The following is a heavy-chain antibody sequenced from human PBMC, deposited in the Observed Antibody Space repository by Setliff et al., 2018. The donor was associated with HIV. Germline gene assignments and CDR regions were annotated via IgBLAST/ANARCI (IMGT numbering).Heavy chain of an antibody. CDR2: MSNDGSNK. D-gene: IGHD3-10*01. Sequence: GGFLRLSCAASGFTFRSYHMHWVRQAPGKGLEWVAGMSNDGSNKYYVDSVMARFTISRDNSKNTLDLQMNSLRAEDTAVYYCAREMVRGVMGSISCDYWGQGTLVTVSS. V-gene: IGHV3-30*03. CDR3: AREMVRGVMGSISCDY. J-gene: IGHJ4*02. CDR1: GFTFRSYH.